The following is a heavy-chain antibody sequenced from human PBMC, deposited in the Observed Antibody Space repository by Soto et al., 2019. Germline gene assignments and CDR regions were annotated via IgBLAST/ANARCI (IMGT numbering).Heavy chain of an antibody. CDR2: ISPSGTT. D-gene: IGHD6-6*01. CDR1: SGSLSGYY. CDR3: ARAPKVSGSAQTRPDF. V-gene: IGHV4-34*01. J-gene: IGHJ4*02. Sequence: QVQLHQWGAGLLKPSETLSLACSLYSGSLSGYYWSWIRQPPGKGLEWIGEISPSGTTNYSPSLKGPIPISVDTSKNQFSLNLTPLTAADTAVYYWARAPKVSGSAQTRPDFWGQGSLVTVSS.